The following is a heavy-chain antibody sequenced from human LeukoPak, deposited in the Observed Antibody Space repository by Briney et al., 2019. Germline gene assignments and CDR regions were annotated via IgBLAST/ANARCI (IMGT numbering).Heavy chain of an antibody. CDR3: AKGGHFSWFDP. Sequence: PGGSLRLSCAASGLTFKNYAMSWVRQAPGKGLEWVSTVSGRGDEKFNADSVKGRFAISRDNSKNTLYLQMDSLRADDTAVYYCAKGGHFSWFDPWGQGTLVTVSS. CDR2: VSGRGDEK. J-gene: IGHJ5*02. CDR1: GLTFKNYA. V-gene: IGHV3-23*01. D-gene: IGHD1-26*01.